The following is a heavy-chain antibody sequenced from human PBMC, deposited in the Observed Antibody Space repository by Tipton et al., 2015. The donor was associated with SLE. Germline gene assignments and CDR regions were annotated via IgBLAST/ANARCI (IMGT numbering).Heavy chain of an antibody. Sequence: TLSLTCTVSGGSISSGGYYWTWIRQHPGKGLEWIGYIYYRGTTYYNPSLKSRLTISLDTSRNQFSPKLSSVTAADTAVYFCATGGYSGYGPADYWGQGTLVTVSS. CDR3: ATGGYSGYGPADY. CDR1: GGSISSGGYY. CDR2: IYYRGTT. D-gene: IGHD5-12*01. V-gene: IGHV4-31*03. J-gene: IGHJ4*02.